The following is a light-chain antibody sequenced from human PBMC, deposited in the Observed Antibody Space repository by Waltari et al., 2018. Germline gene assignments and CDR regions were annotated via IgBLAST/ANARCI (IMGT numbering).Light chain of an antibody. V-gene: IGLV2-14*03. CDR3: SSYTSSSTVV. CDR2: DVS. J-gene: IGLJ2*01. Sequence: QSALTQPASVSGSPGQSITISCTGTSSDVGGYNYVSWYQQHPASAPKLRIYDVSNRPSWVPNRFSGSKSGNTASLTISGLQAEDEADYYCSSYTSSSTVVFGGGTKLTVL. CDR1: SSDVGGYNY.